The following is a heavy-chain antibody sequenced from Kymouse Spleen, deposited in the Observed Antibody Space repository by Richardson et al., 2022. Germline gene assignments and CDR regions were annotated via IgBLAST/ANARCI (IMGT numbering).Heavy chain of an antibody. CDR2: IYYSGST. V-gene: IGHV4-61*01. Sequence: QVQLQESGPGLVKPSETLSLTCTVSGGSVSSGSYYWSWIRQPPGKGLEWIGYIYYSGSTNYNPSLKSRVTISVDTSKNQFSLKLSSVTAADTAVYYCARDAVRGVGYYYYGMDVWGQGTTVTVSS. CDR1: GGSVSSGSYY. D-gene: IGHD3-10*01. CDR3: ARDAVRGVGYYYYGMDV. J-gene: IGHJ6*02.